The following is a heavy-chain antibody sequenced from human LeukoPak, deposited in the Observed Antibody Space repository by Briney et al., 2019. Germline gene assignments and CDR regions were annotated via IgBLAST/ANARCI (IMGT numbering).Heavy chain of an antibody. Sequence: SVKVSCTASGGTFSSYAISWVRQAPGQGLEWMGGIIPIFGTANYAQKFQGRVTITADESTSTAYMELSSLRSEDTAVYYCARARQQLLNWFDPWGQGTLVTVSS. CDR1: GGTFSSYA. J-gene: IGHJ5*02. CDR2: IIPIFGTA. CDR3: ARARQQLLNWFDP. V-gene: IGHV1-69*13. D-gene: IGHD6-13*01.